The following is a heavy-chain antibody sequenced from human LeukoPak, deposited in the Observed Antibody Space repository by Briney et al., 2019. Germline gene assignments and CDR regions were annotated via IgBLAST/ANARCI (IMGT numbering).Heavy chain of an antibody. V-gene: IGHV1-69*05. Sequence: SSVKVSCKASGGTFSSYAISWVRQAPGQGLEWMGRIIPIFGTANYAQKFQGRVTITTDESTSTAYMELSSLRSEDTAVYYCARVPYYGSGIHYYYMDVWGKGTTVTVSS. CDR1: GGTFSSYA. CDR2: IIPIFGTA. J-gene: IGHJ6*03. D-gene: IGHD3-10*01. CDR3: ARVPYYGSGIHYYYMDV.